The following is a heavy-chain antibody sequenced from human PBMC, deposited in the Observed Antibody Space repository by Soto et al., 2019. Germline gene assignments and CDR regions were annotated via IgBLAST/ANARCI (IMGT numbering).Heavy chain of an antibody. D-gene: IGHD1-26*01. Sequence: QVQLVESGGGVVQPGRSLRLSCTASGFTFSSYGMHWVRQAPGKGLEWVAVISYDGSNKYDTDSVKGRFTISRDNSKNTRELQRNSRRADDTAVYYCAKELGSKGDYDYGMDVWGQGTTVTVSS. V-gene: IGHV3-30*18. J-gene: IGHJ6*02. CDR1: GFTFSSYG. CDR3: AKELGSKGDYDYGMDV. CDR2: ISYDGSNK.